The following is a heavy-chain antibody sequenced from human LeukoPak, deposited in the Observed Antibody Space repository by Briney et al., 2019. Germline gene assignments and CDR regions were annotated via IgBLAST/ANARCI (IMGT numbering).Heavy chain of an antibody. CDR3: AGSFYDLLVYFDY. V-gene: IGHV1-2*02. CDR2: INPNSGGT. Sequence: ASVQVSCKASGYTFTGYYMHWVRQAPGQGLEWMGWINPNSGGTNYAQKFQGRVTVTRDMATSTVYMELSSLRSEDTAVYFCAGSFYDLLVYFDYWGQGTLVTVSS. CDR1: GYTFTGYY. D-gene: IGHD5/OR15-5a*01. J-gene: IGHJ4*02.